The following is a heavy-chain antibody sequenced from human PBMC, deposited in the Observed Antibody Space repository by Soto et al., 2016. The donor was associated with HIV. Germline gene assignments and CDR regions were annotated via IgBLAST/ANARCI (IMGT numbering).Heavy chain of an antibody. CDR2: INPSGGST. CDR3: ARPSKASYDSSGYDYYMNV. V-gene: IGHV1-46*01. J-gene: IGHJ6*03. Sequence: QVQLVQSGAEVKKPGASVKVSCKASGYIFTSYYMHWVRQAPGQGLEWMGIINPSGGSTRYAQKFQGRDTMTRDTSTSTVYMELSSLRSEDTAVYYCARPSKASYDSSGYDYYMNVWGKGTTVTVSS. CDR1: GYIFTSYY. D-gene: IGHD3-22*01.